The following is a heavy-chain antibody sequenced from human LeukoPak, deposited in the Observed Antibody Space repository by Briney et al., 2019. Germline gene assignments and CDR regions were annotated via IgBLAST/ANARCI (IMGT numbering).Heavy chain of an antibody. CDR1: GFTLSSYA. V-gene: IGHV3-23*01. J-gene: IGHJ4*02. Sequence: GGSLRLSCAASGFTLSSYAMSWVRQAPGKGLEWVSSISASGGSTNYADSVKGRFTISRDNSKNTVYLQMNSLRAEDTAVYYCAKVNYYHPYFWGQGTLVTVSS. CDR3: AKVNYYHPYF. D-gene: IGHD3-22*01. CDR2: ISASGGST.